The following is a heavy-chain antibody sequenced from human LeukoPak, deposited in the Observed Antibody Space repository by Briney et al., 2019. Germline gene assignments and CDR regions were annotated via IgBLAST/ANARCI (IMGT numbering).Heavy chain of an antibody. J-gene: IGHJ6*03. D-gene: IGHD3-22*01. V-gene: IGHV3-30*02. CDR2: IRYDGSNK. CDR3: AKDHDYYDSSGYSYYYMDV. Sequence: GGSLRLSCAASGFTFSSYGMHWVRQAPGKGLEWVAFIRYDGSNKYYADSVKGRFTISRDNSKNTLYLQMNSLRAEDTAVYYCAKDHDYYDSSGYSYYYMDVWGKGTTVTISS. CDR1: GFTFSSYG.